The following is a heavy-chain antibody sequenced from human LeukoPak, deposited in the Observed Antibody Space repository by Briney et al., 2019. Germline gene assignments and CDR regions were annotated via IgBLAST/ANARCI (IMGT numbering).Heavy chain of an antibody. CDR2: IYYSGGT. D-gene: IGHD2-8*01. J-gene: IGHJ4*02. Sequence: PSETLSLTCTVSGGSISSYYWSWIRQPPGKGLEWIGYIYYSGGTNYNPSLKSRVTISVDTSKNQFSLKLSSVTAADTAVYYCARVEMVGYYFDYWGQGTLVTVSS. V-gene: IGHV4-59*01. CDR3: ARVEMVGYYFDY. CDR1: GGSISSYY.